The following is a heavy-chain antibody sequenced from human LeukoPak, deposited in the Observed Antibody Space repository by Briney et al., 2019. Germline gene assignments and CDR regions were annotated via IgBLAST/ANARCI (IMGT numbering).Heavy chain of an antibody. CDR3: AKAPVTTCSGAYCYPFDY. Sequence: QPGGSLRLSCAASGFTLSSYAMSWVRQGPGKGLEWVSAISVSGSTYHADSVKGRFTISRDSSKNTLYLQMNSLRAGDAAVYYCAKAPVTTCSGAYCYPFDYWSQGTLVTVSS. D-gene: IGHD2-15*01. CDR2: ISVSGST. V-gene: IGHV3-23*01. J-gene: IGHJ4*02. CDR1: GFTLSSYA.